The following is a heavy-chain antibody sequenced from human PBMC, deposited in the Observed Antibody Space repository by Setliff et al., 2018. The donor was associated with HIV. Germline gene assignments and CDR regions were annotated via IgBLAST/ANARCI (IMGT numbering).Heavy chain of an antibody. D-gene: IGHD3-16*02. CDR2: SDVNKGNT. Sequence: ASVKVSCKASGYIFLGYDISWVRQAPGQGLEWMGWSDVNKGNTNYAEKFQGRVTLTTDTSTNTAYMAGRSLTSDDSAVYYCVRDGFIRTTRVFDYWGQGTLVTVSS. CDR1: GYIFLGYD. J-gene: IGHJ4*02. V-gene: IGHV1-18*04. CDR3: VRDGFIRTTRVFDY.